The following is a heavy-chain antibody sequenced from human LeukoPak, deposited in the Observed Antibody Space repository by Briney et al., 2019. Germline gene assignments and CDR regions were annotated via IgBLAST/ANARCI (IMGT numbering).Heavy chain of an antibody. CDR2: IYTSGST. CDR1: GGSISSGSYY. V-gene: IGHV4-61*02. Sequence: SQTLSLTCTVSGGSISSGSYYWSWIRQPAGKGREWIGRIYTSGSTNYNPSLKSRVTISVDTSKNQFSLKLSSLRSEDTAVYYCARGNGGYNYFVLPFDYWGQGTLVTVSS. J-gene: IGHJ4*02. CDR3: ARGNGGYNYFVLPFDY. D-gene: IGHD5-24*01.